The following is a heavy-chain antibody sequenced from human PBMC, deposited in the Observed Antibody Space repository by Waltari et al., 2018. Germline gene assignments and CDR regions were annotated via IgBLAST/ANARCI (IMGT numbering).Heavy chain of an antibody. CDR2: VPANGVDT. V-gene: IGHV3-23*01. CDR1: GFTFTNFV. CDR3: ATYLRTYDFDY. J-gene: IGHJ4*02. Sequence: EVQLLESGGGLVQPGGSLRLSCATSGFTFTNFVMTWVRQAPGRGLEGVACVPANGVDTHYADSLKSRFTISRDNSKNTVSLQMDSLRAEDTAVYYCATYLRTYDFDYWGQGTLVTVSS. D-gene: IGHD3-16*01.